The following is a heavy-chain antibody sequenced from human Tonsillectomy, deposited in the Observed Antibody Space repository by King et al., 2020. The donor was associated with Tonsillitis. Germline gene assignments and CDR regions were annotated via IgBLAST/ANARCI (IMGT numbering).Heavy chain of an antibody. CDR1: GYIFTDYY. V-gene: IGHV1-2*02. CDR2: INPNSGGT. CDR3: VREAYD. Sequence: QLVQSGAEVKKPGASVKVSCKTSGYIFTDYYMHWVRQAPGQGLEWMGWINPNSGGTISAQKFEGRVTLTRDTSINTTYVELISLTSGDTAVYYCVREAYDWGRGTLITVSS. D-gene: IGHD4-17*01. J-gene: IGHJ4*02.